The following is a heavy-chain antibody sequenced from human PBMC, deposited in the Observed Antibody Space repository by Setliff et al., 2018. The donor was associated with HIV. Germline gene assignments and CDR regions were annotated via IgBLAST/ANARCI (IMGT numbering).Heavy chain of an antibody. CDR1: GDSIRGYY. CDR2: VFYTGFA. CDR3: ARAAYSGTYVWEPATDL. V-gene: IGHV4-59*08. Sequence: SETLSLTCTVSGDSIRGYYWSWIRQPPGKGLEWMGYVFYTGFAAYNPSLKSRLTISVDTSKSQFSLRLTSVTAADTAVYYCARAAYSGTYVWEPATDLWGRGTLVTVSS. J-gene: IGHJ2*01. D-gene: IGHD1-26*01.